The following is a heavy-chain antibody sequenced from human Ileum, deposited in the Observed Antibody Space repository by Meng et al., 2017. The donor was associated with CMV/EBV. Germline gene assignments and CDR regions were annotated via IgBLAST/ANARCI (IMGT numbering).Heavy chain of an antibody. CDR3: ARGPGASTREGFDY. CDR1: GGSINNYY. CDR2: FYSSDTY. V-gene: IGHV4-4*07. D-gene: IGHD1-26*01. Sequence: QVELQESGPGLVNPSETLSLTCTVSGGSINNYYWSWIWQSAEKGLEWIGRFYSSDTYNYHPSLNSRVTMSLDTSKNQFSLNLRSVTAADTAIYYCARGPGASTREGFDYWGLGTLVTVSS. J-gene: IGHJ4*02.